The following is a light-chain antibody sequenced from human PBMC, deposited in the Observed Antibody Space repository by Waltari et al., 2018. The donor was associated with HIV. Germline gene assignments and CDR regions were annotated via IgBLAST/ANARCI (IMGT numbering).Light chain of an antibody. CDR1: QSIGAN. CDR3: QQYNNWPPYS. J-gene: IGKJ2*03. V-gene: IGKV3-15*01. Sequence: ETLMTQSPATLSVSPGERATLSCRASQSIGANLAWYQQKPGQAPRLLIYGASTRATGIPARFSGSGSGTEFTLTISSLQSEDFAVYYCQQYNNWPPYSFGQGTKLEIK. CDR2: GAS.